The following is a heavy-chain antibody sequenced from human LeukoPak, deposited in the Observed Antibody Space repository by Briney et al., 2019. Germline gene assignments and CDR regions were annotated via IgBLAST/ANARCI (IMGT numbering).Heavy chain of an antibody. CDR3: AREEHYYDSSGYYYYFDY. J-gene: IGHJ4*02. D-gene: IGHD3-22*01. CDR1: GGXISSYY. CDR2: IYYSGST. V-gene: IGHV4-59*01. Sequence: PSETLSLTCTVSGGXISSYYWSWIRQPPGKGLEWIGYIYYSGSTNYNPSLTSRVTISVDTSKNQFSLKLSSVTAADTAVYYCAREEHYYDSSGYYYYFDYWGQGTLVTVSS.